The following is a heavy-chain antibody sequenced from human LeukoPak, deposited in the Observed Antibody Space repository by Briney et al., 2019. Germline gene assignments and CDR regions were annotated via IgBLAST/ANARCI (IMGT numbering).Heavy chain of an antibody. CDR1: GFTFSSYA. CDR2: ISGSGGTT. D-gene: IGHD3-22*01. CDR3: VKDSYHYDNSGYYYVKDH. J-gene: IGHJ4*02. Sequence: GGSLRLSCAASGFTFSSYAMNWVRQAPGKGLEWVSGISGSGGTTYYADSVQGRFTISRDNSKNTLYVQMNSLRVDDTAMYYCVKDSYHYDNSGYYYVKDHWGQGTLVTVSS. V-gene: IGHV3-23*01.